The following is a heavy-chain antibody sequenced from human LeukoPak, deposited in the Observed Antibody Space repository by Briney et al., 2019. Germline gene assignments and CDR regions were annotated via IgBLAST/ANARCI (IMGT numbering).Heavy chain of an antibody. J-gene: IGHJ6*02. CDR1: GGSISSSNW. D-gene: IGHD3-10*01. V-gene: IGHV4-4*02. CDR2: IYHSGST. CDR3: ARGAVRGRSDYYGMDV. Sequence: SETLSLTCTVSGGSISSSNWWSWVRPPPGKGLEWIGEIYHSGSTNYNPSLKSRVTISVDKSKNQFSLKLSSVTAADTAVYYCARGAVRGRSDYYGMDVWGQGTTVTVSS.